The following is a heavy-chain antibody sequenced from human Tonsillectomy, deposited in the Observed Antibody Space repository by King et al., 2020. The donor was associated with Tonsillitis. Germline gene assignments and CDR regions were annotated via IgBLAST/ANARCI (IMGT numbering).Heavy chain of an antibody. V-gene: IGHV1-46*04. J-gene: IGHJ5*02. D-gene: IGHD6-19*01. CDR3: ARDHSITVAGIMSGWFDP. CDR2: INPNDGTT. Sequence: QLVQSGAEMKKPGASVKVSCTASGYTFTRHWVHWVRQAPGQGLEWMGIINPNDGTTMYAQELQDRVTITGDTSTSTVYMELTSLRFEDTAIYYCARDHSITVAGIMSGWFDPWGQGSLVTVSS. CDR1: GYTFTRHW.